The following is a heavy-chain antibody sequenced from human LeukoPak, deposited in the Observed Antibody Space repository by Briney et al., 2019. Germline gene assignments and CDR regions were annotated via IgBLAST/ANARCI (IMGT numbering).Heavy chain of an antibody. J-gene: IGHJ4*02. Sequence: GGSLRLSCAASGFTFSNYWMTWVRQAPGKGLEWVAHIKEDGGEKHYVDPVKGRFTISRDNAKNSLYLQMNSLRAEDTAMHYCVRDRGYCSGGTCYALWDYWGQGTLVTVSS. CDR1: GFTFSNYW. D-gene: IGHD2-15*01. V-gene: IGHV3-7*01. CDR3: VRDRGYCSGGTCYALWDY. CDR2: IKEDGGEK.